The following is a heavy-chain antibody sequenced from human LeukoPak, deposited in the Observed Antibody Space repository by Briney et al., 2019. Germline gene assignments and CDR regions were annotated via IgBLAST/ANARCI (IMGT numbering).Heavy chain of an antibody. CDR2: IYTSGST. D-gene: IGHD3-16*02. J-gene: IGHJ4*02. V-gene: IGHV4-4*07. Sequence: SETLSLTCTVSGDSISSFYWSWIRQPAGKGLEWIGHIYTSGSTNYNPSLKSRVTMSVDTSKNQFSLKLSSVTAADTAVYYCARHWTYYDYVWGSYRPYYFDYWGQGTLVTVSS. CDR1: GDSISSFY. CDR3: ARHWTYYDYVWGSYRPYYFDY.